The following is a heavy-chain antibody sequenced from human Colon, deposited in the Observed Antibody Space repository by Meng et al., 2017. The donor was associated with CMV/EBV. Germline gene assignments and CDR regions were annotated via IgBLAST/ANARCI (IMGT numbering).Heavy chain of an antibody. D-gene: IGHD3/OR15-3a*01. V-gene: IGHV3-33*03. CDR1: GFTFSRNG. CDR3: GKDGTGRDSSYFIDS. CDR2: IWYDGTDK. Sequence: GESLKISCAASGFTFSRNGMHWVRQAPGKGLEWVAVIWYDGTDKFYADSVKGRFTISRDNSMDTVYLQMDSLTAEDTAVYYCGKDGTGRDSSYFIDSWGQGTLVTVSS. J-gene: IGHJ4*02.